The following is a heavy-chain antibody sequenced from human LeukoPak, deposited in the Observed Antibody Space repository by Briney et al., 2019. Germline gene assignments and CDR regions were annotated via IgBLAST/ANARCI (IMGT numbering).Heavy chain of an antibody. V-gene: IGHV1-8*02. J-gene: IGHJ6*03. CDR1: GYTFTSYG. CDR3: ARGRKGYSSSWYVRDHENYYMDV. CDR2: MNPNSGNT. D-gene: IGHD6-13*01. Sequence: ASVKVSCKASGYTFTSYGISWVRQATGQGLEWMGWMNPNSGNTGYAQKFQGRVTMTRNTSISTAYMELSSLRSEDTAVYYCARGRKGYSSSWYVRDHENYYMDVWGKGTTVTISS.